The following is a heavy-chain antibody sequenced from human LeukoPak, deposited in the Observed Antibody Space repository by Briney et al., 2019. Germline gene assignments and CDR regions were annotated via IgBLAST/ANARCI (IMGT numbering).Heavy chain of an antibody. V-gene: IGHV4-38-2*02. CDR2: IYYSGST. J-gene: IGHJ4*02. D-gene: IGHD3-22*01. Sequence: SETLSLTCTVSGDSISSYYWSWIRQPPGKGLEWIGSIYYSGSTYYNPSLKSRVTISVDTSKNQFSLKLSSVTAADTAVYYCATGDYDSNGYYYSLWGKPFDYWGQGTLVTVSS. CDR1: GDSISSYY. CDR3: ATGDYDSNGYYYSLWGKPFDY.